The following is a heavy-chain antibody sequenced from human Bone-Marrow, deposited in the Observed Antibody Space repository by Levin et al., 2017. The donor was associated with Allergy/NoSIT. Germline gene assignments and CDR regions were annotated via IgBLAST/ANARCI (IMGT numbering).Heavy chain of an antibody. CDR2: IKSKTDGGTT. Sequence: ESLKISCAASGFTFSNAWMSWVRQAPGKGLEWVGRIKSKTDGGTTDYAAPVKGRFTISRDDSKNTLYLQMNSLKTEDTAVYYCTTASGNLGSSWYGLDYWGQGTLVTVSS. D-gene: IGHD6-13*01. CDR1: GFTFSNAW. CDR3: TTASGNLGSSWYGLDY. J-gene: IGHJ4*02. V-gene: IGHV3-15*01.